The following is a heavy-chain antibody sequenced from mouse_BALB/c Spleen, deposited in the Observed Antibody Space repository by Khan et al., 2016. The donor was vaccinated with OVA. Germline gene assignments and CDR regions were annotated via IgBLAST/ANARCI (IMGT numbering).Heavy chain of an antibody. CDR3: VRGSGNSRFAY. CDR2: ISTYYGDA. CDR1: GYTFTDFA. Sequence: QVQLQQSGAGLVRPGVSVKISCKGSGYTFTDFAMHWVKQSHAKSLAWIGVISTYYGDATYNQNFKDKATMTVDKSSSTAYMELARLTSEDSGIFYCVRGSGNSRFAYWGQGTLVTVSA. D-gene: IGHD1-3*01. V-gene: IGHV1S137*01. J-gene: IGHJ3*01.